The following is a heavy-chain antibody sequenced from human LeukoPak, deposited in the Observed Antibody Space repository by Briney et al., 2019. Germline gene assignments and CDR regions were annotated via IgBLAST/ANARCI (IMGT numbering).Heavy chain of an antibody. Sequence: SVKVSCKASGGTFSSYAISWVRQAPGQGLEWMGRIIPIFGAANYAQKFQGRVTITTDESTSTAYMELSSLRSEDTAVYYCARGKDYYDSSGYLDYWGQGTLVTVSS. CDR3: ARGKDYYDSSGYLDY. CDR2: IIPIFGAA. D-gene: IGHD3-22*01. CDR1: GGTFSSYA. J-gene: IGHJ4*02. V-gene: IGHV1-69*05.